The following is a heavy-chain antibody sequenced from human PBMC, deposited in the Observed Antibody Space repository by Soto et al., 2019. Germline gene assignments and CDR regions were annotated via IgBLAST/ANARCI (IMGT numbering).Heavy chain of an antibody. J-gene: IGHJ5*02. Sequence: SETLSLTCTVSGGPISSYYWSWIRQPPGKGLEWIGYIYYSGSTNYNPSLKSRVTISVDTSKNQFSLKLSSVTAADTAVYYCARAFCSSTSCYWFDPWGQGTLVTVSS. CDR2: IYYSGST. CDR3: ARAFCSSTSCYWFDP. V-gene: IGHV4-59*01. CDR1: GGPISSYY. D-gene: IGHD2-2*01.